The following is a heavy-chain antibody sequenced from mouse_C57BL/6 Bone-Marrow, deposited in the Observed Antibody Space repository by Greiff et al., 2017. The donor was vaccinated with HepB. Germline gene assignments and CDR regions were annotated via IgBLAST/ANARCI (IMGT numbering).Heavy chain of an antibody. J-gene: IGHJ2*01. V-gene: IGHV1-50*01. D-gene: IGHD2-3*01. CDR2: IDPSDSYT. CDR1: GYTFTSYW. Sequence: QVHVKQPGAELVKPGASVKLSCKASGYTFTSYWMQWVKQRPGQGLEWIGEIDPSDSYTNYNQKFKGKATLTVDTSSSTAYMQLSSLTSEDSAVYYCARGDDGYYGVWGQGTTLTVSS. CDR3: ARGDDGYYGV.